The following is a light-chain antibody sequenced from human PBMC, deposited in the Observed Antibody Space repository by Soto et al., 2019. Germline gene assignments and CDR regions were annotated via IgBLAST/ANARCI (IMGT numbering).Light chain of an antibody. Sequence: DILRTHSPATLSGSVGDRFTISCRASQTISSWLAWYQQKPGKAPKLLIYKASTLESGVPSRFSGSGSETDFTLTISSLPPDDFATYFCHSSAFGQGTRLEIK. CDR1: QTISSW. J-gene: IGKJ5*01. V-gene: IGKV1-5*03. CDR3: HSSA. CDR2: KAS.